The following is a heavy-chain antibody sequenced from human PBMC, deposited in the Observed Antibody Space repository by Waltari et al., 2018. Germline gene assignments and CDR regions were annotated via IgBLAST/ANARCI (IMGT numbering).Heavy chain of an antibody. D-gene: IGHD6-13*01. CDR2: MNPNSGNT. J-gene: IGHJ6*02. CDR3: ARGYSSWYFTYYGMDV. Sequence: QVQLVQSGAEVKKPGASVKVSCKASGYTFTSYDINWVRQATGQGLEWMGWMNPNSGNTGYAQKFQGRVTITRNTSISTAYMELSSLRSEDTAVYYCARGYSSWYFTYYGMDVWGQGTTVTVSS. CDR1: GYTFTSYD. V-gene: IGHV1-8*03.